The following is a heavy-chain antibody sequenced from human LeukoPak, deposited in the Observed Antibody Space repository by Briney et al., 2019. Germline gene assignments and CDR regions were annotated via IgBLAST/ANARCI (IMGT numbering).Heavy chain of an antibody. J-gene: IGHJ1*01. D-gene: IGHD6-13*01. Sequence: GGSLRLSCAASEFTFSSFTMSWVRQAPGKGLEWVSSISSSGSTIYYADSVKGRFTISRDNAKNSLYLLMNSLRAEDTAIYYCARSYSSTWTGYFQHWGQGTLVTVSS. CDR2: ISSSGSTI. CDR3: ARSYSSTWTGYFQH. V-gene: IGHV3-48*01. CDR1: EFTFSSFT.